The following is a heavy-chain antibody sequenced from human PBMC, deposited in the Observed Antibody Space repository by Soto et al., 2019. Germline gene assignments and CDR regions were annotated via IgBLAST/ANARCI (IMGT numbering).Heavy chain of an antibody. V-gene: IGHV4-39*01. CDR1: DDSINSDKYY. CDR2: IYYRGNA. D-gene: IGHD3-9*01. CDR3: ARLEGLATISYYFDF. J-gene: IGHJ4*02. Sequence: ASGTLSLTCSFSDDSINSDKYYWGWVRQPPGKGLEWIGSIYYRGNAYYNPSLQTRVTISLDKSKSQFSLKLNSVTAADSAVYFCARLEGLATISYYFDFWGPGALVTVSS.